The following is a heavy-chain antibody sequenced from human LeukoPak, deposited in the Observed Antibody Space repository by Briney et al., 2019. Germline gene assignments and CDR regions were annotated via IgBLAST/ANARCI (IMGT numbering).Heavy chain of an antibody. Sequence: SETLSLTCAVYGGSFSGYYWSWIRQPPGKGLEWIGEINHSGSTNYNPSLKSRVTISVDTSKNQFSLKLSSVTAADTAVYYCARSAGDYYDSSGYYCGYYYYMDVWGKGTTVTVSS. CDR2: INHSGST. CDR3: ARSAGDYYDSSGYYCGYYYYMDV. D-gene: IGHD3-22*01. V-gene: IGHV4-34*01. CDR1: GGSFSGYY. J-gene: IGHJ6*03.